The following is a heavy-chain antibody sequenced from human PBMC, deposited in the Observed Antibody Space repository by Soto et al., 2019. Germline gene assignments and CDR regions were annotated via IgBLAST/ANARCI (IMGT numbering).Heavy chain of an antibody. Sequence: EVQLAESGGDLVQPGGSLRLSCIGSGFTFSYYEMNWVRQAPGKGLERVAFISHTDRLTHYPDSVRGRFTISRDNAKNSLYLHMTSLRVEDTAVYYWARDTGRASADLWGPGTLVTVSS. CDR2: ISHTDRLT. V-gene: IGHV3-48*03. J-gene: IGHJ5*02. CDR1: GFTFSYYE. CDR3: ARDTGRASADL. D-gene: IGHD6-13*01.